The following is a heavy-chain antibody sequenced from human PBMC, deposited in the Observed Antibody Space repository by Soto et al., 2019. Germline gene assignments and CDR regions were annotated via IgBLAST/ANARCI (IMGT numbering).Heavy chain of an antibody. Sequence: QVQLQESGPGLVKPSQTLSLTCTVSGGSISSGGYYWSWIRQHPGKGLEWIGYIYYSGSTYYNPSLTSRVXXXVXXSKNQFSLKLSSVTAADTAVYYCARGVTMVRGVIHTPYFDYWGQGTLVTVSS. CDR1: GGSISSGGYY. CDR3: ARGVTMVRGVIHTPYFDY. V-gene: IGHV4-31*03. CDR2: IYYSGST. J-gene: IGHJ4*02. D-gene: IGHD3-10*01.